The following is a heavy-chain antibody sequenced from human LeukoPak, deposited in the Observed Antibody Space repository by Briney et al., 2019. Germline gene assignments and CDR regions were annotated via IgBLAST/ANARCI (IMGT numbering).Heavy chain of an antibody. Sequence: GASVKVSCKASGYTFTGYYMHWVRQAPGQGLEWMGWINPNSGGTNYAQKFQGRITMTRDTSISTAYMELSRLRSDDTAVYYCARVGGKQFPGNLRYWGQGTLVTVSS. CDR1: GYTFTGYY. J-gene: IGHJ4*02. D-gene: IGHD4-23*01. V-gene: IGHV1-2*02. CDR2: INPNSGGT. CDR3: ARVGGKQFPGNLRY.